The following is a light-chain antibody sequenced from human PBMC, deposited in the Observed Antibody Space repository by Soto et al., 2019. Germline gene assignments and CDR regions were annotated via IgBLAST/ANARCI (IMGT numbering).Light chain of an antibody. Sequence: QSVLTQPPSASGTPGQRVTISCSGSSSNIGSNTVNWYQQLPGTAPKLLIYSNNHRPSGVPDPFPGSKSGTSASLAISGLQSEDEADYYCAAWDDSLNGYVFGTGTKLTVL. CDR2: SNN. CDR3: AAWDDSLNGYV. CDR1: SSNIGSNT. V-gene: IGLV1-44*01. J-gene: IGLJ1*01.